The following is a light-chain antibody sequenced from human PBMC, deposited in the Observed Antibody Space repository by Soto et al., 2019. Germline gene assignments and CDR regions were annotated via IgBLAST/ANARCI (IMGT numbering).Light chain of an antibody. V-gene: IGLV2-14*03. CDR1: TSEVGGYNY. J-gene: IGLJ1*01. CDR3: SSYTSSSPS. Sequence: QSALTQPASVSGSPGQSITISCTGTTSEVGGYNYVSSYQQHPGKAPKLMIYDVSNRPSGVSNRFSGSKSDNTASLTISGLQTEDEADYYCSSYTSSSPSFGTGTKVTVL. CDR2: DVS.